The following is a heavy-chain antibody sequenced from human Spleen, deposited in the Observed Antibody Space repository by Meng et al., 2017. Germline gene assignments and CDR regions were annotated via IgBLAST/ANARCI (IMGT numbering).Heavy chain of an antibody. V-gene: IGHV4-30-4*01. CDR1: VGSISSGDYF. Sequence: QVQLQESGPGLVKPSQTVPLTCTVSVGSISSGDYFWIWIRQPPGKGLEWIGYISHSGGTNINSSLKRRLTMSVDTSKNQFSLKLTSETAADTAVYYCARVSPQFDPWGQGTLVTVSS. J-gene: IGHJ5*02. CDR2: ISHSGGT. CDR3: ARVSPQFDP.